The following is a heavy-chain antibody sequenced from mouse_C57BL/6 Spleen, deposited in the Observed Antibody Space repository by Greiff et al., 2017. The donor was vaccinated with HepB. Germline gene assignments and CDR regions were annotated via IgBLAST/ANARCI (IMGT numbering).Heavy chain of an antibody. J-gene: IGHJ4*01. CDR3: ARDYSNSHYYAMDY. V-gene: IGHV1-69*01. D-gene: IGHD2-5*01. Sequence: QVQLQQSGAELVMPGASVKLSCKASGYTFTSYWMHWVKQRPGQGLEWIGELDPSDSYTNYNQKFKGKSTLTVDKSSSTAYMQLSSLTSEDSAVYYCARDYSNSHYYAMDYWGQGTSVTVSS. CDR2: LDPSDSYT. CDR1: GYTFTSYW.